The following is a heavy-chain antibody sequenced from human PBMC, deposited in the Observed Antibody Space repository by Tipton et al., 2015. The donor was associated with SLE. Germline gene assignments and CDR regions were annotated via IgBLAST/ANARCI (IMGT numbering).Heavy chain of an antibody. D-gene: IGHD6-19*01. CDR3: AKDQDSSGWTGGY. V-gene: IGHV3-23*01. J-gene: IGHJ4*02. CDR2: ISGSGGST. CDR1: GFTLSSYA. Sequence: SLRLSCAASGFTLSSYAMSWVRQAPGKGLEWVSAISGSGGSTYYADSVKGRFTISRDNSKNTLYLQMNSLRAEDTAVYYCAKDQDSSGWTGGYWGQGTLVTVSS.